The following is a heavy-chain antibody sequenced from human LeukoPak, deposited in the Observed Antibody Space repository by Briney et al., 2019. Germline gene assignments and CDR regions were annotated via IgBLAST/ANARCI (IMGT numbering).Heavy chain of an antibody. J-gene: IGHJ5*02. V-gene: IGHV3-21*01. CDR3: ARLGYCSSTSCPQHVGWFGP. CDR1: GFTFSSYS. D-gene: IGHD2-2*01. Sequence: GGSLRLSCAAPGFTFSSYSMNWVRQAPGKGLEWVSSISSSSSYIYYADSVKGRFTISRDNAKNSLYLQMNSLRAEDTAVYYCARLGYCSSTSCPQHVGWFGPWGQGTLVTVSS. CDR2: ISSSSSYI.